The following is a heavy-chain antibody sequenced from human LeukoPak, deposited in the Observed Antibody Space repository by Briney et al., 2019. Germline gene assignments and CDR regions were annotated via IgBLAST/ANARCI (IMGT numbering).Heavy chain of an antibody. CDR2: ISPYNGNT. J-gene: IGHJ4*02. CDR3: AREGGYSSGWFQGVAYYFDY. V-gene: IGHV1-18*04. CDR1: GYTFTTYG. D-gene: IGHD6-19*01. Sequence: GASAKVSCKASGYTFTTYGISWVRQAPGQGLEWMGWISPYNGNTNYPQKLQGRVTMTTDTSTNTAYMELRSLRSDDTAVYYCAREGGYSSGWFQGVAYYFDYWGQGTLVTVSS.